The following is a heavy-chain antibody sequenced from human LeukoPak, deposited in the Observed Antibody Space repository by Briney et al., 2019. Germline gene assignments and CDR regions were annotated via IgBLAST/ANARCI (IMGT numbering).Heavy chain of an antibody. D-gene: IGHD6-6*01. Sequence: SETLSLTCTVSGGSISSGGYYWSWIRQPPGKGLEWIGYIYHSGSTYYNPSLKSRVTISVDRSKNQFSLKLSSVTAADTAVYYCARGQRDSSSSPLEYWGQGTLVTVSS. CDR2: IYHSGST. J-gene: IGHJ4*02. V-gene: IGHV4-30-2*01. CDR1: GGSISSGGYY. CDR3: ARGQRDSSSSPLEY.